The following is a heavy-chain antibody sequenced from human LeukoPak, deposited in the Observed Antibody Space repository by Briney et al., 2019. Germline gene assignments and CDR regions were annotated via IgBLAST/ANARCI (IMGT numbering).Heavy chain of an antibody. CDR1: GFTFSSYW. D-gene: IGHD3-3*01. CDR2: IKQDGSEK. Sequence: GGSLRLSCAASGFTFSSYWMSWVRQAPGKGLEWVATIKQDGSEKYYVDSVKGRFTISRDNAKNSLYLQMNSLRAEDTAVYYCARDAQYYDFWSGYYDYYYYMDVWGKGTTVTVSS. J-gene: IGHJ6*03. V-gene: IGHV3-7*01. CDR3: ARDAQYYDFWSGYYDYYYYMDV.